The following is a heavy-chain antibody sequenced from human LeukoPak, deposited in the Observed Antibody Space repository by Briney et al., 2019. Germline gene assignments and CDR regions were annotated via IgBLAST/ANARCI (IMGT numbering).Heavy chain of an antibody. V-gene: IGHV3-21*01. CDR1: GFTFSSYA. Sequence: GGSLRLSYAPSGFTFSSYAVNWVRQAPGKGLEWVSSISSSSSYIYYADSVKGRFTISRDNAKNSLYLQMNSLRAEDTAVYYCARDTGYSYGFDYWGQGTLVTVSS. CDR3: ARDTGYSYGFDY. J-gene: IGHJ4*02. CDR2: ISSSSSYI. D-gene: IGHD5-18*01.